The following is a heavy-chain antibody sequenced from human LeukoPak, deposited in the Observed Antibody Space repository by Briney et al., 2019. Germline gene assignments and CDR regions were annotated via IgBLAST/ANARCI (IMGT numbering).Heavy chain of an antibody. V-gene: IGHV3-9*01. Sequence: PGRSLRLSCAASGFTFDDYAMHWVRQAPGKGLEWVSGISWNSGSIGYADSVKGRFTISRDNAKNSLYLQMNSLRAEDAALYHCAKDIFTGIAAAGAIDYWGQGTLVTVSS. CDR1: GFTFDDYA. J-gene: IGHJ4*02. CDR3: AKDIFTGIAAAGAIDY. D-gene: IGHD6-13*01. CDR2: ISWNSGSI.